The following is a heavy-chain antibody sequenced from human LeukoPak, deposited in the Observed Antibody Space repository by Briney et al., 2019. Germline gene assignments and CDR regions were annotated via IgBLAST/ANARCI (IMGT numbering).Heavy chain of an antibody. V-gene: IGHV4-34*01. D-gene: IGHD2-2*01. CDR3: ARHWAYYCSSTSCEDY. CDR2: INHSGST. Sequence: SETLSLTCAVYGGTFSDYYWSWIRQPPGKGLEWIGEINHSGSTNYNPSLKSRVTISVDTSKNQFSLRLSSVTAADTAVYYCARHWAYYCSSTSCEDYWGQGTLVTVSS. J-gene: IGHJ4*02. CDR1: GGTFSDYY.